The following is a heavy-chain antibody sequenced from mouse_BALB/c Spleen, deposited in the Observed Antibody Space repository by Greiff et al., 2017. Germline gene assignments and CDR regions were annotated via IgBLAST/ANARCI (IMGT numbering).Heavy chain of an antibody. CDR3: ARRGNYVAWFAY. V-gene: IGHV3-2*02. J-gene: IGHJ3*01. Sequence: EVQRVESGPGLVKPSQSLSLTCTVTGYSITSDYAWNWIRQFPGNKLEWMGYISYSGSTSYNPSLKSRISITRDTSKNQFFLQLNSVTTEDTATYYCARRGNYVAWFAYWGQGTLVTVSA. CDR2: ISYSGST. D-gene: IGHD2-1*01. CDR1: GYSITSDYA.